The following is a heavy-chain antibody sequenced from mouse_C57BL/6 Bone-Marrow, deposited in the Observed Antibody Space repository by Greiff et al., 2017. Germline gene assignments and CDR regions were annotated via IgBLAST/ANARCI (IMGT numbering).Heavy chain of an antibody. J-gene: IGHJ4*01. V-gene: IGHV7-1*01. CDR1: GFTFSDFY. Sequence: EVKLVESGGGLVQSGRSLRLSCATSGFTFSDFYMEWVRQAPGKGLEWIAASRNKANDYTTEYSASVKGRFIVSRDTSQSILYLQMNALRAEDTAIYYCARDHYYGSSYGYAMDYWGQGTSVTVSS. CDR3: ARDHYYGSSYGYAMDY. CDR2: SRNKANDYTT. D-gene: IGHD1-1*01.